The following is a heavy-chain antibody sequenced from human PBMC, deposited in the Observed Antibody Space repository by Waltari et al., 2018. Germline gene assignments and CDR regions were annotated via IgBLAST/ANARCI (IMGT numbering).Heavy chain of an antibody. CDR3: TKEGLTVAATED. Sequence: EVQLLESGGALIQPGGSLKLSCSVSGCAFSRHAMIWVRQAPGKGLVWVQAISGSGATTYYADSVKGRFTISRDNSKNTFYLQMSSLTADDTGIYYCTKEGLTVAATEDWGQGTLVTVSS. V-gene: IGHV3-23*01. CDR1: GCAFSRHA. CDR2: ISGSGATT. D-gene: IGHD6-19*01. J-gene: IGHJ4*02.